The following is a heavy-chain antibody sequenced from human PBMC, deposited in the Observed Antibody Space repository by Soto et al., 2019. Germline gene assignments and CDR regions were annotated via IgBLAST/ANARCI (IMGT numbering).Heavy chain of an antibody. J-gene: IGHJ3*01. CDR3: ARLQYTGVTSIDV. Sequence: SETLSLTCTVSRGSINNYYWTLIRQPPGKGLEWISYVSYSWRTNYTPSLKSRVNMFVDKSKNQFSLNLTSVNAADTAVYYCARLQYTGVTSIDVLGPGTMVTVSS. D-gene: IGHD2-21*01. V-gene: IGHV4-59*03. CDR1: RGSINNYY. CDR2: VSYSWRT.